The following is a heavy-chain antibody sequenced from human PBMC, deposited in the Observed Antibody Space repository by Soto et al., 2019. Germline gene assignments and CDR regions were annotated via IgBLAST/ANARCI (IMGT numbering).Heavy chain of an antibody. CDR1: GYSFTAYW. CDR2: IYAGDSDT. CDR3: ARHKGLGGNSGPFDY. J-gene: IGHJ4*02. V-gene: IGHV5-51*01. Sequence: GESLKISCKGSGYSFTAYWIGWVRQMPGKGLEWVGIIYAGDSDTQYSPSFQGQVTISADRSTSTAYLQWSSLKASDTAIYYCARHKGLGGNSGPFDYWGQGTLVTVSS. D-gene: IGHD2-21*02.